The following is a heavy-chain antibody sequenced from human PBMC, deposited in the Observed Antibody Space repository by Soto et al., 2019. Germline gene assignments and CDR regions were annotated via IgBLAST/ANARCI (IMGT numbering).Heavy chain of an antibody. Sequence: QVQLQQSGPGLVKPSQTLSLTCAISGDSVSSNSAAWNWIRQSPSRGLEWLGRTYYRSQWYNDYAVSLKSRITINPDTSKNLFFLQLNSVTPEDTAVYYFARESVPQQLVYYLDYWGQGTLVTVSS. V-gene: IGHV6-1*01. CDR2: TYYRSQWYN. D-gene: IGHD6-13*01. CDR1: GDSVSSNSAA. J-gene: IGHJ4*02. CDR3: ARESVPQQLVYYLDY.